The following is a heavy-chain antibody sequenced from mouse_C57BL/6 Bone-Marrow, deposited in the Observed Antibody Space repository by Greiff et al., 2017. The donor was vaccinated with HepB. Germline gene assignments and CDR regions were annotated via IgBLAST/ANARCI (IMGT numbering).Heavy chain of an antibody. CDR1: GYTFTSYW. Sequence: QVQLQQPGTELVKPGASVKMSCKASGYTFTSYWITWVKQRPGQGLEWIGDIYPGSGSTNYNEKFKSKATLTVDTSSSTAYMQLSSLTSEDSAVYYCAREEIRYYGSSYYFDYWGQGTTLTVSS. J-gene: IGHJ2*01. CDR2: IYPGSGST. D-gene: IGHD1-1*01. V-gene: IGHV1-55*01. CDR3: AREEIRYYGSSYYFDY.